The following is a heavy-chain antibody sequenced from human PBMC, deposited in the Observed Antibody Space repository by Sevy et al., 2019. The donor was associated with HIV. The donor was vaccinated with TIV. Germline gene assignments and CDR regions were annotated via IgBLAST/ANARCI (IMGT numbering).Heavy chain of an antibody. V-gene: IGHV4-38-2*02. D-gene: IGHD3-22*01. J-gene: IGHJ4*02. CDR2: IYHSGST. CDR1: GYSISSGYY. CDR3: ARDYLLNYYDSSGYLAY. Sequence: SETLSLTCTVSGYSISSGYYWGWIRQPPGKGLEWIGSIYHSGSTYYNPSLKSRVTISVDTSKNQFSLKLSSVTAADTAVYYCARDYLLNYYDSSGYLAYWCQGTLVTVSS.